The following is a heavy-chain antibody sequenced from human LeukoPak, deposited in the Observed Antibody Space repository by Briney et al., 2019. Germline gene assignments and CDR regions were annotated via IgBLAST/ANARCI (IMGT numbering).Heavy chain of an antibody. CDR1: GGTFSSYT. Sequence: ASVKVSCKASGGTFSSYTISWVRQAPGQGLEWMGRIIPILGIANYAQKFQGRVTITADKSTSTAYMELSSLRSEYTAVYYCARDPYCSSTSYSAPYYFDYWGQGTLVTVSS. D-gene: IGHD2-2*01. J-gene: IGHJ4*02. CDR2: IIPILGIA. CDR3: ARDPYCSSTSYSAPYYFDY. V-gene: IGHV1-69*04.